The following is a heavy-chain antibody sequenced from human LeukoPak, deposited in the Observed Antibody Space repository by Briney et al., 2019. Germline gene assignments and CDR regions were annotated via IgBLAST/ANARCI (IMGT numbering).Heavy chain of an antibody. J-gene: IGHJ3*02. CDR3: ARPTSGTYYGRAFDI. CDR2: INHSGST. V-gene: IGHV4-34*01. CDR1: GGSFSGYY. D-gene: IGHD1-26*01. Sequence: SETLSLTYAVYGGSFSGYYWSWIRQPPGKGLEWIGEINHSGSTNYNPSLKSRVTISVDTSKNQFSLKLSSVTAADTAVYYCARPTSGTYYGRAFDIWGQGTMVTVSS.